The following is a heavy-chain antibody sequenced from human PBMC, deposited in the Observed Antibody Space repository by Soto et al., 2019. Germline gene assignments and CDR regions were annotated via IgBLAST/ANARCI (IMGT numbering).Heavy chain of an antibody. J-gene: IGHJ2*01. V-gene: IGHV4-30-2*01. D-gene: IGHD2-8*02. Sequence: QLQLQESGSGLVKPSQTLSLTCAVSGGSISSGGYSWSWIRQPPGKGLEWIGYIYHSGSTYYNPSRKSRVTLXXDXSXXQFSLKLSSVTAADTAVYYCASRLIAFAGGGSIDLWGRGTLVTVSS. CDR1: GGSISSGGYS. CDR3: ASRLIAFAGGGSIDL. CDR2: IYHSGST.